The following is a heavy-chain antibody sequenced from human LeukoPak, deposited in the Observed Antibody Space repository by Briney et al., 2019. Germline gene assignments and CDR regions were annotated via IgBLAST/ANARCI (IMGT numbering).Heavy chain of an antibody. D-gene: IGHD3-22*01. CDR1: GVSFSGYY. CDR3: ARPGSGYYYEY. CDR2: INHSGST. J-gene: IGHJ4*02. Sequence: SETLSLTCAVYGVSFSGYYWSWIRQPPGKGLEWIGEINHSGSTNYNPSLKSRVTISVDTSKNQFSLKLSSVTAADTAVYYCARPGSGYYYEYWGQGTLVTVSS. V-gene: IGHV4-34*01.